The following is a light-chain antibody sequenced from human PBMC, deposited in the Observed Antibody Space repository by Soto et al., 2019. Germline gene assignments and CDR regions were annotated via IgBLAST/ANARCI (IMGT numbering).Light chain of an antibody. CDR1: SSDVGAYNF. CDR3: SSYTTSFTQV. J-gene: IGLJ2*01. V-gene: IGLV2-14*03. Sequence: QSALTQPVSASGSPGQSITISCTGSSSDVGAYNFVSWYQQHPGKAPKLMIYDVTNRPSGVSNRFSGSKSDNTASLSISGLQAEDEADYYCSSYTTSFTQVFGGGTKLTVL. CDR2: DVT.